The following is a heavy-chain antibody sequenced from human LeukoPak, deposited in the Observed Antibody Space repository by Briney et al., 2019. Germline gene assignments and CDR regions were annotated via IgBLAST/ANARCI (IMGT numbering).Heavy chain of an antibody. J-gene: IGHJ6*02. Sequence: GGSLRLSCAASGFTFSSSWMSWVRQAPGKGLEWVANIKRDGSEKYYVDSLKGRFTISRDNAKNSLYLQMNSLRAEDTAVYYCTRHWEDRIQLWLPNYYYYGMDVWGQGTTVTVSS. D-gene: IGHD5-18*01. CDR3: TRHWEDRIQLWLPNYYYYGMDV. CDR1: GFTFSSSW. CDR2: IKRDGSEK. V-gene: IGHV3-7*01.